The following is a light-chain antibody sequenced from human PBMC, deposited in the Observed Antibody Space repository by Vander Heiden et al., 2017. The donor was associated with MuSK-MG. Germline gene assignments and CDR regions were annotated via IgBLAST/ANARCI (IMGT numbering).Light chain of an antibody. CDR2: WAS. CDR1: RTVLYSSNNENY. CDR3: QQYYSIPYT. Sequence: INCKSSRTVLYSSNNENYLAWYQQKPGQPPKLLIYWASTRESGVPDRFSGSGSGTDFTLTISSLQAEDVAVYYCQQYYSIPYTFGQGTKLEIK. J-gene: IGKJ2*01. V-gene: IGKV4-1*01.